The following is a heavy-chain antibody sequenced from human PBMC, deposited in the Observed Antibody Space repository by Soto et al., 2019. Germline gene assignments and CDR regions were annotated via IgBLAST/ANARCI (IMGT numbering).Heavy chain of an antibody. J-gene: IGHJ6*02. CDR1: GGTFSSYT. Sequence: QVQLVQSGAEVKKPGSSVKVSCKASGGTFSSYTISWVRQAPGQGLEWMGRIIPILGIANYAQKFQGRVTITADKSTSTAYMELSSLRAEDTAVYYCARIVTPSDGMDVWGQGTTVTVSS. V-gene: IGHV1-69*02. CDR2: IIPILGIA. CDR3: ARIVTPSDGMDV. D-gene: IGHD3-22*01.